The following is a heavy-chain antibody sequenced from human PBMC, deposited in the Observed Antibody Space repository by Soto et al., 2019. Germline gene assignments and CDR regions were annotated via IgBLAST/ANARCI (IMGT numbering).Heavy chain of an antibody. V-gene: IGHV4-30-2*01. J-gene: IGHJ5*02. CDR1: GATISTGGYS. CDR2: TYHIGNP. D-gene: IGHD4-17*01. Sequence: QLQLQESGSRLVKSSETLSLTCAVSGATISTGGYSWAWIRQQPGKALEWIGHTYHIGNPDYNPSLKRSVIISVDTSKNQTSLKVRSVTAAGTAVYSCAREPYGDYVGCFAPWAQGTRVTVSS. CDR3: AREPYGDYVGCFAP.